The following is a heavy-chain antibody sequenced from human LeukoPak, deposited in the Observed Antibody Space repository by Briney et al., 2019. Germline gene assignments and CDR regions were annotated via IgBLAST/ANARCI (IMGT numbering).Heavy chain of an antibody. V-gene: IGHV3-23*01. CDR3: AKDHEYSSSSTPEDY. Sequence: PGGSLRLSCAASGFTFSSYAMSWVRQAPGKGLEWVSAISGSGGSTYYADSVKGRFTISRDNSKNTLYLQMNSPRAEDTAVYYCAKDHEYSSSSTPEDYWGQGTLVTVSS. J-gene: IGHJ4*02. CDR1: GFTFSSYA. CDR2: ISGSGGST. D-gene: IGHD6-6*01.